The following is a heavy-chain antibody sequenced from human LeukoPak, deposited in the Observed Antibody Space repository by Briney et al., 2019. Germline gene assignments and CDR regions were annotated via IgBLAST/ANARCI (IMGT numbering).Heavy chain of an antibody. V-gene: IGHV3-33*01. Sequence: GGSLRLSCAASGFTFSSYVMHWVRRAPGKGLEWVAVTWYDGTNKYFADSVRGRFSISRDNSKNTLYLQMNSLRAEDTAVYYCARHWIGGSYSSEFDYWGQGTLVTVSS. D-gene: IGHD1-26*01. CDR3: ARHWIGGSYSSEFDY. CDR2: TWYDGTNK. CDR1: GFTFSSYV. J-gene: IGHJ4*02.